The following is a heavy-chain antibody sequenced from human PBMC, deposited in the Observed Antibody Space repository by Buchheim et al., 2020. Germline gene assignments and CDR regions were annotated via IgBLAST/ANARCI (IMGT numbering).Heavy chain of an antibody. J-gene: IGHJ6*02. CDR1: GGSISSYY. Sequence: QVQLQESGPGLVKPSETLSLTCTVSGGSISSYYWSWIRQPPGKGLEWIGYSYYSGSTNYNPSLKSRVTISVDTSKNQFSLKLSSVTAADTAVYYCARDFHFWRSVGMDVWGQGTT. CDR3: ARDFHFWRSVGMDV. CDR2: SYYSGST. V-gene: IGHV4-59*01. D-gene: IGHD3-3*02.